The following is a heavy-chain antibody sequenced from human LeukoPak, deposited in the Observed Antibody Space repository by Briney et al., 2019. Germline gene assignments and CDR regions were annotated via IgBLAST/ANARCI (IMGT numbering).Heavy chain of an antibody. D-gene: IGHD2-2*01. CDR1: GGSFSGYY. Sequence: SETLSLTCAVYGGSFSGYYWSWIRQPPGKGLEWIGEINHSGSTNYNPSLKSRVTISVDTSKNQFSLKLSSVTAADTAVYYCARGRIVVVPAAMSWSNWFDPWGQGTLVTVSS. J-gene: IGHJ5*02. CDR3: ARGRIVVVPAAMSWSNWFDP. CDR2: INHSGST. V-gene: IGHV4-34*01.